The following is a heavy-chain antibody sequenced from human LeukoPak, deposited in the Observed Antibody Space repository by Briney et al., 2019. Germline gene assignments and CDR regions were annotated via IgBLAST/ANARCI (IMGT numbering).Heavy chain of an antibody. Sequence: PSETLSLTCGVSGGSLTSRDCWSWVRQPPGKGLEWIGEICLDGRTHYTPSLKSRISISIDRSKDQFSLNLISVAAADTAIYFCASQGGLRNDFWGQGTLVTVSS. D-gene: IGHD2-15*01. CDR3: ASQGGLRNDF. V-gene: IGHV4-4*02. CDR2: ICLDGRT. J-gene: IGHJ4*02. CDR1: GGSLTSRDC.